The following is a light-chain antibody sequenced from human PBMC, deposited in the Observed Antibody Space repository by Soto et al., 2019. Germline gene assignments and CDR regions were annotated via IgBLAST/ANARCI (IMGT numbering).Light chain of an antibody. J-gene: IGKJ1*01. CDR2: GAS. CDR3: QQYFEWPPMT. V-gene: IGKV3-15*01. CDR1: ETVATI. Sequence: VMTQSPATLSLSPGERATLSCWASETVATILAWYQQKPGQAPRLLISGASTRAAGISDRFRGSGSGTEFTLILCSLRSEDSALYYCQQYFEWPPMTFGQGTKVEI.